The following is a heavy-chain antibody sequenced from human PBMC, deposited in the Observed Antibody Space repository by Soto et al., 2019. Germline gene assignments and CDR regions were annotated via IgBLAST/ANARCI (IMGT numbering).Heavy chain of an antibody. D-gene: IGHD6-19*01. J-gene: IGHJ6*02. CDR1: GGTFSSYA. CDR2: IIPIFGTA. Sequence: ASVKVSCKAPGGTFSSYAISWVRQAPGQGLEWMGGIIPIFGTANYAQKFQGRVTITADESTSTAYMELSSLRSEDTAVYYCASTIAVAELYYYYYGMDVWGQGTTVTVS. V-gene: IGHV1-69*13. CDR3: ASTIAVAELYYYYYGMDV.